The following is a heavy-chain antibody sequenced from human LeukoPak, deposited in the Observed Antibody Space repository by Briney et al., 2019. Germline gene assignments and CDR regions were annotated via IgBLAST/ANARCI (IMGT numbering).Heavy chain of an antibody. CDR1: GFTFSSYA. CDR3: ANDRVNSGSYYYFDY. D-gene: IGHD1-26*01. CDR2: ISGSGGST. V-gene: IGHV3-23*01. J-gene: IGHJ4*02. Sequence: GGSLRLSCAASGFTFSSYAMSWVRQAPGKGLEWVSAISGSGGSTYYADSVKGRFTISRDNSKNTLYLQMNSLRAEDTAVYYCANDRVNSGSYYYFDYWGQGTLVTVSS.